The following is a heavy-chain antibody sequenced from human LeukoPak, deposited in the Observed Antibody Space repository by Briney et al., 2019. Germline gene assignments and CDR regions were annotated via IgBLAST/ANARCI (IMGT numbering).Heavy chain of an antibody. V-gene: IGHV4-59*01. Sequence: TGGSLRLSCSAPGFTFSSYGMNWIRQPPGKGLEWIGYIYYSGNTNYNPSLKSRVTISVDTSKSQSSLKLSSVTAADTAVYYCARLTRRSGNYFDYWGQGTLVTVSS. D-gene: IGHD1-1*01. CDR1: GFTFSSYG. J-gene: IGHJ4*02. CDR2: IYYSGNT. CDR3: ARLTRRSGNYFDY.